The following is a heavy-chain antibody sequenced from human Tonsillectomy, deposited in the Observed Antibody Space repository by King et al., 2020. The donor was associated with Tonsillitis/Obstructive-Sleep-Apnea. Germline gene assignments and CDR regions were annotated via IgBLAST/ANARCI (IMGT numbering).Heavy chain of an antibody. D-gene: IGHD2-2*01. Sequence: QLVQSGAEVKKPGSSVKVSCKSSGGTFDTYSINWVRQAPGQGLEWMGEITPMLGIPNYAQKFQGRVTVTADRSTTTAYMELSSLTSEDTAVYYCARIIFRYCGSSTCDIYYGMDVWGQGTTVTVSS. V-gene: IGHV1-69*10. CDR3: ARIIFRYCGSSTCDIYYGMDV. CDR2: ITPMLGIP. J-gene: IGHJ6*02. CDR1: GGTFDTYS.